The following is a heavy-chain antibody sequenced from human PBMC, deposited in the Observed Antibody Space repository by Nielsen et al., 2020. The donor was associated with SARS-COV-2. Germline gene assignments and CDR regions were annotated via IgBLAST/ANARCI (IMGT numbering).Heavy chain of an antibody. CDR1: GFTFGSYG. CDR2: IWYDGSEI. CDR3: TRAPYSSGDFDF. Sequence: GESLKISCAASGFTFGSYGMHWVRQAPGKGLERLAVIWYDGSEIYYADSVNGRFTISRDTSKNPLYLQMNSLRVEDTAVYYCTRAPYSSGDFDFWGQGTLVTVSS. D-gene: IGHD6-25*01. V-gene: IGHV3-33*01. J-gene: IGHJ4*02.